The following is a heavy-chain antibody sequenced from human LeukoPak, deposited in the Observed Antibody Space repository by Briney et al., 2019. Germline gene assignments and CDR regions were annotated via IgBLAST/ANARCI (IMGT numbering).Heavy chain of an antibody. V-gene: IGHV3-30*02. J-gene: IGHJ4*02. CDR2: IRYDGGET. CDR3: AKESERWQLITT. D-gene: IGHD2-15*01. Sequence: PGGSLRLSCAASGFTFNRRGMHWVRQAPGKGLEWVAFIRYDGGETFYADFVKGRFTISRDNSKNTLYLQMNSLRAEDTAVYYCAKESERWQLITTWGQGTLVTVSS. CDR1: GFTFNRRG.